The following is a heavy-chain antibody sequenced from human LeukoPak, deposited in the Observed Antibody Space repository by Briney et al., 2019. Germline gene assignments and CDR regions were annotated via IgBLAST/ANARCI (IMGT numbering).Heavy chain of an antibody. CDR3: TREEGGATNF. D-gene: IGHD1-26*01. Sequence: GGSLRLSCTASGFIFGDYAMSWFRQAPGKGLEWVGFIRSKANGGTTEYAASVEGRFTISRDDSKSIAYMEVNSLKTEDTAVYYCTREEGGATNFWGQGTLVTVSS. J-gene: IGHJ4*02. V-gene: IGHV3-49*03. CDR2: IRSKANGGTT. CDR1: GFIFGDYA.